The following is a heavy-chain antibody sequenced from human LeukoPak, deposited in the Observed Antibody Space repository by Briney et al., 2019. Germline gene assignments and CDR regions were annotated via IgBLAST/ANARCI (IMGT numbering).Heavy chain of an antibody. V-gene: IGHV4-59*01. D-gene: IGHD6-19*01. CDR2: MYNSGSA. CDR3: AREGSSGPLDY. CDR1: GGSISSYY. Sequence: SETLSLTCTVSGGSISSYYWSWIRQPPGKGLEWIGYMYNSGSANYNPSLKSRVTISVDTSKNQFSLKLSSVTAADTAVYYCAREGSSGPLDYWGQGTLVTVSS. J-gene: IGHJ4*02.